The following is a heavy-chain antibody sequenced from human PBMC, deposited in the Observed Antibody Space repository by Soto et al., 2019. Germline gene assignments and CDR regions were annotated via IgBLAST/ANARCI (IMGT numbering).Heavy chain of an antibody. Sequence: SVKVSCKASGGTFSSYAISWVRQAPGQGLEWMGGIIPIFGTANYAQKFQGRVTITADKSTSTAYMELSSLRSEDTAVYYCAHEETYYDILTGYSPLDYWGQGTLVTVSS. CDR3: AHEETYYDILTGYSPLDY. CDR2: IIPIFGTA. CDR1: GGTFSSYA. J-gene: IGHJ4*02. D-gene: IGHD3-9*01. V-gene: IGHV1-69*06.